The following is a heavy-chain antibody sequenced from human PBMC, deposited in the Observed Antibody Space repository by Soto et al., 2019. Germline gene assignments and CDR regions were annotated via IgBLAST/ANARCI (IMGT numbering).Heavy chain of an antibody. J-gene: IGHJ4*02. CDR1: GGSIRSSDW. V-gene: IGHV4-4*02. CDR2: IYHGGNI. Sequence: QVQLQESGPGLVKPSETLSLTCVVSGGSIRSSDWWNWVRQPPGGGLEWSGEIYHGGNINYNPSLKRRVTTPIDESRNQFSLTLTSVPAADTAVYYCARDFKAPNAAWAFAYWGQGTLVTVSS. D-gene: IGHD3-16*01. CDR3: ARDFKAPNAAWAFAY.